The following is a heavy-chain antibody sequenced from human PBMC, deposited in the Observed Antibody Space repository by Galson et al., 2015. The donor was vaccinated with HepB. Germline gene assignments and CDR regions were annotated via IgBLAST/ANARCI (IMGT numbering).Heavy chain of an antibody. V-gene: IGHV3-23*01. J-gene: IGHJ4*02. CDR2: ISGSGGST. CDR1: GFTFSSYA. Sequence: SLRLSCAASGFTFSSYAMSWVRQAPGKGLEWVSAISGSGGSTYYADSVKGRFTISRDNSKNTLYLQMNILRAEDTAVYYCAKDRDIVATTGGYFDYWGQGTLVNVSS. CDR3: AKDRDIVATTGGYFDY. D-gene: IGHD5-12*01.